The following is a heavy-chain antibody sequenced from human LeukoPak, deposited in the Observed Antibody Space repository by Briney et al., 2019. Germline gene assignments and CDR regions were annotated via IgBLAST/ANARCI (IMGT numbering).Heavy chain of an antibody. CDR3: ARVTKLWLVRRPRQYHCDY. Sequence: GASVKVSCKASGYTFTSYDINWVRQATGQGLEWMGWMNPNSGNTGYAQNFQGRVTMTRNTSISTAYMERSSLRSEDTAVYYCARVTKLWLVRRPRQYHCDYWGQGTLVTVSS. V-gene: IGHV1-8*01. CDR2: MNPNSGNT. D-gene: IGHD5-18*01. CDR1: GYTFTSYD. J-gene: IGHJ4*02.